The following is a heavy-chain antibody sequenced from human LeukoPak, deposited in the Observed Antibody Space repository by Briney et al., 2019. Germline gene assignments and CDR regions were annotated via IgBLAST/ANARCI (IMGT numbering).Heavy chain of an antibody. J-gene: IGHJ4*02. V-gene: IGHV4-31*03. CDR2: IYYSGST. Sequence: SETLSLTYTVSGGSISSGGYYWSWIRQHPGKGLEWIGYIYYSGSTYYNPSLKSRVTISVDTSKNQFSLKLSSVTAADTAVYYCARSESGYSYGLYRYWGQGTLVTVSS. CDR1: GGSISSGGYY. D-gene: IGHD5-18*01. CDR3: ARSESGYSYGLYRY.